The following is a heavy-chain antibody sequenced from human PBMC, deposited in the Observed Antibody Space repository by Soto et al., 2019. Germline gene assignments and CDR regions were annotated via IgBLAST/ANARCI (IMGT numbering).Heavy chain of an antibody. CDR2: IYHSGST. CDR3: ARFRDWIAAAVEAITGHYYGMDV. Sequence: SETLSLPCTVSGGSLSSYYWSWIGEIYHSGSTNYNPSLKSRVTISVDKSKNQFSLKLSSVTAADTAVYYCARFRDWIAAAVEAITGHYYGMDVWGQGTTVTVSS. CDR1: GGSLSSYY. D-gene: IGHD6-13*01. J-gene: IGHJ6*02. V-gene: IGHV4-59*12.